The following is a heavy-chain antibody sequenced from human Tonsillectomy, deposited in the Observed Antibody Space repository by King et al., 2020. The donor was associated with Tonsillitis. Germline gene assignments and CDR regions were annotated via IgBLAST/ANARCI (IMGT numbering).Heavy chain of an antibody. CDR3: ARDGGFTLGYVLES. V-gene: IGHV4-31*03. J-gene: IGHJ5*02. CDR2: ISYGETT. CDR1: GGSITGDGYY. D-gene: IGHD5-12*01. Sequence: QLQESGPGLVKPSQTLSLTCTVSGGSITGDGYYWNWIRQHPGKGLEWIGYISYGETTSYNPSLKSRGTMALDTSKNQFSLKLTSETAADTAVYFCARDGGFTLGYVLESWGRGTLITVSS.